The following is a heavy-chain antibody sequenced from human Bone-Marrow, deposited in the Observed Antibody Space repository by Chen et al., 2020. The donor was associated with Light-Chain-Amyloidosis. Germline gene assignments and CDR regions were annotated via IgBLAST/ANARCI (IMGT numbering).Heavy chain of an antibody. CDR2: ISYDGSRV. D-gene: IGHD3-10*01. J-gene: IGHJ4*02. V-gene: IGHV3-30*03. CDR3: ARERDGRGLDY. CDR1: GFTFSSYA. Sequence: VESGGGVVQPGRSLRLSCAASGFTFSSYAMYWVRQAPGKGLEWLAFISYDGSRVSYAGSLKGRFTIYRDQSKRKLYLQMNSLGPEDTALYYCARERDGRGLDYWGQGTLVSVST.